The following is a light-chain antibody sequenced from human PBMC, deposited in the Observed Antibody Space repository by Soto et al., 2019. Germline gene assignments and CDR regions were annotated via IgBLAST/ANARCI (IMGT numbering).Light chain of an antibody. V-gene: IGLV2-23*02. CDR2: DVN. Sequence: QSALTQPASVSGSPGQSITISCTGTSSDVGNYDRVSWYQQHPGEAPKLMIYDVNKRPSGVSNRFSGSKSGNTASLTISGLQAEGEADYYCCSYTGTDTFAVFGTGTKLTVL. J-gene: IGLJ1*01. CDR1: SSDVGNYDR. CDR3: CSYTGTDTFAV.